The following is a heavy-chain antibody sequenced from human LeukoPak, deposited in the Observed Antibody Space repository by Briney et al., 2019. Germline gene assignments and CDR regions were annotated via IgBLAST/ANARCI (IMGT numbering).Heavy chain of an antibody. Sequence: SETLSLTCTVSGGSISSDYWSWIRQPPGKGLEWIGSIYYSGSTYYNPSLKSRVTISVDTSKNQFSLKLSSVTAADTAVYYCARSVVVVAATHVDYGGQGTLVTVSS. V-gene: IGHV4-59*12. CDR2: IYYSGST. CDR1: GGSISSDY. D-gene: IGHD2-15*01. CDR3: ARSVVVVAATHVDY. J-gene: IGHJ4*02.